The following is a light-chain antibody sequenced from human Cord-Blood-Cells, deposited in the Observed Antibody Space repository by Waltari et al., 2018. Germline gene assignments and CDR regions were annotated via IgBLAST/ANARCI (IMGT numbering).Light chain of an antibody. J-gene: IGLJ2*01. CDR1: SSDAGGYNY. CDR2: DVS. V-gene: IGLV2-14*01. Sequence: QSALTQSASVSGSPGQSITISCTGTSSDAGGYNYVSWYQQHPGKAPKLMIYDVSNRPSGVSNRFSGSKSGNTASLTISGLQAEDEADYYCSSYTSSSTVVFGGGTKLTVL. CDR3: SSYTSSSTVV.